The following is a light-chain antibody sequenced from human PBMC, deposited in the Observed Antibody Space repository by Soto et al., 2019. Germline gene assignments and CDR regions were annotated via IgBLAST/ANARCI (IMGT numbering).Light chain of an antibody. J-gene: IGKJ2*01. CDR1: QSVSSSF. V-gene: IGKV3-20*01. CDR3: HQYGRSPHT. Sequence: EIVLTQSPGTLSLSPGERATLSCRASQSVSSSFLAWYQQKHGQAPRLLIYGASSRATGIPDRFSGSGSGTDFTLTISRLEPEDFAVYYCHQYGRSPHTFGQGTKLEIK. CDR2: GAS.